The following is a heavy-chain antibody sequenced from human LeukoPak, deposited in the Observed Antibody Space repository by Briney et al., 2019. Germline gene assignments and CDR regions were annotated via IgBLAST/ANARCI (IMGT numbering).Heavy chain of an antibody. CDR3: AREWETAMLATQLDY. J-gene: IGHJ4*02. Sequence: SQTLSLTCAISGDSVSSNSAAWNWIRQSPSRGLEWLGRTYYRSKWYNDYAVSVKSRITINPDTSKKQFSLQLNSVTPEDTAVYYCAREWETAMLATQLDYWGQGTLVTVSS. D-gene: IGHD5-18*01. V-gene: IGHV6-1*01. CDR1: GDSVSSNSAA. CDR2: TYYRSKWYN.